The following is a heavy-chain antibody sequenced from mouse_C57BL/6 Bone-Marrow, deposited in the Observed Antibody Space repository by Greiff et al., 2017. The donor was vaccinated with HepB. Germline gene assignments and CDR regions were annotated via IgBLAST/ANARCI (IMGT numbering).Heavy chain of an antibody. V-gene: IGHV14-3*01. Sequence: VQLKQSVAELVRPGASVKLSCTASGFNIKNTYMHWVKQRHEQGLEWIGRIDPANGNTKYDPKFQGKATITADTSSNTAYLQLSSLTSEYTATYYCARGDYAHFDDWGQGTTLTVSS. CDR1: GFNIKNTY. CDR3: ARGDYAHFDD. D-gene: IGHD2-4*01. CDR2: IDPANGNT. J-gene: IGHJ2*01.